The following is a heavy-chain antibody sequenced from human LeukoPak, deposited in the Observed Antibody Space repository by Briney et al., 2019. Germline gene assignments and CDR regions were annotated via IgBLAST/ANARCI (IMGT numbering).Heavy chain of an antibody. CDR1: GLIFTTYS. J-gene: IGHJ4*02. CDR3: AREKGDYLTWYSALDY. V-gene: IGHV3-48*01. D-gene: IGHD4-17*01. CDR2: ISSTRGTI. Sequence: GGSLRLSCAASGLIFTTYSMYWVRQAPGKGLEWVAYISSTRGTIYYADSVKGRFTISRDKAGNSLYLQMNSLRAEDTAVYYCAREKGDYLTWYSALDYWGQGTLVTVSS.